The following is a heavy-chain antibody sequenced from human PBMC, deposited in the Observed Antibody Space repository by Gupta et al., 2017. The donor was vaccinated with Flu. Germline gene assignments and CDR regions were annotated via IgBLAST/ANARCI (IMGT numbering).Heavy chain of an antibody. CDR1: GFSLTTSGVG. CDR3: AHSGGITAPPDAFDI. Sequence: QITLKESGPTLVKPTQTLALTCTFSGFSLTTSGVGVGWIRQPPGKALEWLALIYWDDDKRHSPSLKSRLTITKDTSRNQVVLTMTNMVPVDTATYYCAHSGGITAPPDAFDIWGQGTMVTVSS. CDR2: IYWDDDK. J-gene: IGHJ3*02. V-gene: IGHV2-5*02. D-gene: IGHD6-13*01.